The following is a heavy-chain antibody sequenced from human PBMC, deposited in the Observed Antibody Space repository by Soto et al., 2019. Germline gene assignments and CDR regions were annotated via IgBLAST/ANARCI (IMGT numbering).Heavy chain of an antibody. CDR2: IYNSGS. J-gene: IGHJ6*02. V-gene: IGHV4-4*09. CDR3: AINADV. Sequence: QVQLQESGPGLVKPSETLSLTCTVSGASISGHFWSWIRQPPGKGLEWIAYIYNSGSSYNPSLKSRVTISVDTSKDQLSLKLSSVIGADSAVYYCAINADVWGQGTTVTVSS. CDR1: GASISGHF.